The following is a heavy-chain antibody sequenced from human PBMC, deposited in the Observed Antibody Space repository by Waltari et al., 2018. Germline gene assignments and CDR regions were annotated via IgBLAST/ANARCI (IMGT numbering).Heavy chain of an antibody. CDR3: ARVKFLEWLPQPAVLDY. V-gene: IGHV3-23*01. Sequence: VQLQQWGAGLLKPSETLSLTCAVYGGSFSTYYWSWVRQAPGKGLEWVSAISGSGGSTYYADSVKGRFTISRDNAKNTLHLQMNSLRVEDTAVYYCARVKFLEWLPQPAVLDYWGQGSLVIVSS. D-gene: IGHD3-3*01. J-gene: IGHJ4*02. CDR1: GGSFSTYY. CDR2: ISGSGGST.